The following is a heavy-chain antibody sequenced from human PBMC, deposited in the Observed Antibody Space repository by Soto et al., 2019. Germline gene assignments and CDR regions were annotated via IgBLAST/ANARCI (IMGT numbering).Heavy chain of an antibody. Sequence: EVQLLESGGGLVQPGGSLRLSCAASGFTFISYAMNWVRQAPWKGLQWVSAISGGGDATFYADSVKGRFTISRDNSRNTVTRQMNSLGADDTAVYYCARKVPGSTTRPDYWYFDLWGRGTLVTVSS. CDR3: ARKVPGSTTRPDYWYFDL. J-gene: IGHJ2*01. V-gene: IGHV3-23*01. CDR1: GFTFISYA. D-gene: IGHD3-10*01. CDR2: ISGGGDAT.